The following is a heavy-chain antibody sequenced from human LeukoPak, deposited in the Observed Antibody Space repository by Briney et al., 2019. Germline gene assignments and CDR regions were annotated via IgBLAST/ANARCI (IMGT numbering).Heavy chain of an antibody. CDR3: ARARPGIAVAGIDY. V-gene: IGHV1-2*02. CDR1: GYTFTGYY. J-gene: IGHJ4*02. D-gene: IGHD6-19*01. Sequence: GASVKVSCKASGYTFTGYYMHWVRQAPGQGLEWMGWINPNSGGTNYAQKFQGRVTMTRDTSISTACMELSRLRSDDTAVYYCARARPGIAVAGIDYWGQGTLVTVSS. CDR2: INPNSGGT.